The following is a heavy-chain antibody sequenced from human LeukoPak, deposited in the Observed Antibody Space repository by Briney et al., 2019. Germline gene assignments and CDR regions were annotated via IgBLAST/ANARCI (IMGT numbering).Heavy chain of an antibody. V-gene: IGHV3-7*01. CDR2: IKQDGSEK. CDR3: AKGSKWDLLTWFDA. Sequence: GGSLRLSCAASGFTFSSYWMSWVRQAPGKGLEWVANIKQDGSEKYYVDSVKGRFTISRDNAKNSLYLQMNSLRAEDTAVYYCAKGSKWDLLTWFDARGQGILVIVSS. D-gene: IGHD1-26*01. CDR1: GFTFSSYW. J-gene: IGHJ5*02.